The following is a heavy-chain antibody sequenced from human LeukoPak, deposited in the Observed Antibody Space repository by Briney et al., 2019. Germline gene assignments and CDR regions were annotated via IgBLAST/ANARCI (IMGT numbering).Heavy chain of an antibody. CDR3: ARDNSIPRGCGSGSYRCRAFDI. CDR1: GYTFTSYG. Sequence: ASVKVSCKASGYTFTSYGISWVRQAPGQGLEWMGWISAYNGNTNYAQKLQGGVTMTTDTSTSTAYMELRSLRSDDTAVYYCARDNSIPRGCGSGSYRCRAFDIWGQGTMVTVSS. V-gene: IGHV1-18*01. J-gene: IGHJ3*02. CDR2: ISAYNGNT. D-gene: IGHD3-10*01.